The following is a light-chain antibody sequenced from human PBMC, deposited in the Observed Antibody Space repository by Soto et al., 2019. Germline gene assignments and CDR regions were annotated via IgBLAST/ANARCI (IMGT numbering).Light chain of an antibody. CDR1: SSDIGGYNY. Sequence: QSVLTQPPSASGSPGQSVTISCTGTSSDIGGYNYVSWYPQYPGKAPKLMIYEVSKRPSGVPDRFSGSKSGNTASLTVSGLQAEDEADYYCSSYAGSNNLGVFGTGTKVTVL. J-gene: IGLJ1*01. CDR3: SSYAGSNNLGV. CDR2: EVS. V-gene: IGLV2-8*01.